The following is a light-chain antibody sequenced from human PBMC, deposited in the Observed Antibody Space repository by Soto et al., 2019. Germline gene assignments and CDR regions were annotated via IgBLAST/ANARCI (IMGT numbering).Light chain of an antibody. CDR2: DVN. CDR1: SSDIGAYNY. V-gene: IGLV2-14*01. J-gene: IGLJ2*01. CDR3: SSYTSTSVV. Sequence: QSALTQPASVSGSPGQSITISCTGTSSDIGAYNYVSWYQQHPGKAPKVIIYDVNNRPSGVSNRFSGSKSGNTASLTISGIQAEDEADYYCSSYTSTSVVFGGGTKVTVL.